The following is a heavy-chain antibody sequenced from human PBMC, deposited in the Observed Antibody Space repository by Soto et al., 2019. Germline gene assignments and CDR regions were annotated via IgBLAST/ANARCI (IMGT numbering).Heavy chain of an antibody. CDR1: GYTFTSYA. J-gene: IGHJ6*01. Sequence: ASLKVSCKASGYTFTSYAMHWVPQAPGQRLVWVVGLNAGNGNTKYSQKFQGRVTITRDTSESTAYMELSSRRSQDTAVYYCARTYSSSWTYGMDVWG. CDR2: LNAGNGNT. D-gene: IGHD6-13*01. CDR3: ARTYSSSWTYGMDV. V-gene: IGHV1-3*01.